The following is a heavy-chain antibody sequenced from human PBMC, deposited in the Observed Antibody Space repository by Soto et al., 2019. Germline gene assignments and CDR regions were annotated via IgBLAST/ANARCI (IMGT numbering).Heavy chain of an antibody. CDR3: ARARITMVRGVIPYDAFDI. CDR2: IIPIFGTA. V-gene: IGHV1-69*06. CDR1: GGTFSSYA. J-gene: IGHJ3*02. D-gene: IGHD3-10*01. Sequence: QVQLVQSGAEVKKPGSSVKVSCKASGGTFSSYAISWVRQAPGQGLEWMGGIIPIFGTANYAQKFQGRVTITADKSTSTAYMELSSLRSEDTAVYYWARARITMVRGVIPYDAFDIWGQGTMVTVSS.